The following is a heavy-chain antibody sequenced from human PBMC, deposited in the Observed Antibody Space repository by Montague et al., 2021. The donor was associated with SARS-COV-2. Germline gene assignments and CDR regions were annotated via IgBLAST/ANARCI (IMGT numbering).Heavy chain of an antibody. CDR2: SRGDGDFT. J-gene: IGHJ4*02. CDR1: GFTFDDYA. Sequence: SLRLSCAASGFTFDDYAMHRVRLSPGKGLEWISLSRGDGDFTYYSDSVRGRFTISRDNSKNSLYLQMNSLRPEDTALYSCAKDFGALWFGELFSYYFDYWGQGTLVTVSS. CDR3: AKDFGALWFGELFSYYFDY. V-gene: IGHV3-43*02. D-gene: IGHD3-10*01.